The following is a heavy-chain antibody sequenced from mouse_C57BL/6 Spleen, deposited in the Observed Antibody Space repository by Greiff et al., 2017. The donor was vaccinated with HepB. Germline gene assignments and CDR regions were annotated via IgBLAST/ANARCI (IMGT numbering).Heavy chain of an antibody. V-gene: IGHV1-62-2*01. CDR2: FYPGSGSI. J-gene: IGHJ4*01. CDR1: GYTFTEYT. D-gene: IGHD2-3*01. CDR3: ARHGPDGYYVSYYAMDY. Sequence: VKLQESGAELVKPGASVKLSCKASGYTFTEYTIHWVKQRSGQGLEWIGWFYPGSGSIKYNEKFKDKATLTADKSSSTVYMELSRLTSEDSAVYFCARHGPDGYYVSYYAMDYWGQGTSVTVSS.